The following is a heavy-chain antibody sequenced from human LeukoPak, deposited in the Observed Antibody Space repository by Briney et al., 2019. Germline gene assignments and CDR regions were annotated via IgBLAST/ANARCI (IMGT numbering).Heavy chain of an antibody. J-gene: IGHJ6*02. CDR3: ARVRSGSSAGNYGMDV. V-gene: IGHV3-74*01. CDR2: INSDGSST. D-gene: IGHD1-26*01. Sequence: PGGSLRLSCAASGFTFSSYWMHWVRQAPGKGLVWVSRINSDGSSTSYADSAKGRFTISRDNAKNTLYLQMNSLRAEDTAVYYCARVRSGSSAGNYGMDVWGQGTTVTVSS. CDR1: GFTFSSYW.